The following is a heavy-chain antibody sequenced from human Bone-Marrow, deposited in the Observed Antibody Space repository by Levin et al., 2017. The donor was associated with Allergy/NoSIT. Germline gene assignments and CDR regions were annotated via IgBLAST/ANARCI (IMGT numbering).Heavy chain of an antibody. D-gene: IGHD2-15*01. CDR3: ARYSLNCSGGSCYWFDP. J-gene: IGHJ5*02. V-gene: IGHV1-18*01. CDR1: GYTFTSYG. Sequence: ASVKVSCKASGYTFTSYGISWVRQAPGQGLEWMGWISAYNGNTNYAQKLQGRVTMTTDTSTSTAYMELRSLRSDDTAVYYCARYSLNCSGGSCYWFDPWGQGTLVTVSS. CDR2: ISAYNGNT.